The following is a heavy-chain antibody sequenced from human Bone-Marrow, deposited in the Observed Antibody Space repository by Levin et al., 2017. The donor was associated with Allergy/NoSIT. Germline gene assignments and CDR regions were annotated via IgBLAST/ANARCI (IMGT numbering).Heavy chain of an antibody. Sequence: GGSLRLSCAASGFTFSDSAMSWVRQAPGKGLDWVSYISSSGGTIFYSDSVKGRFTISRDNTKNSLFLQMNSLRAEDTAVYYCARIMYGTDAFDIWGLGTMVTVSS. CDR2: ISSSGGTI. CDR1: GFTFSDSA. D-gene: IGHD2-8*01. CDR3: ARIMYGTDAFDI. J-gene: IGHJ3*02. V-gene: IGHV3-11*01.